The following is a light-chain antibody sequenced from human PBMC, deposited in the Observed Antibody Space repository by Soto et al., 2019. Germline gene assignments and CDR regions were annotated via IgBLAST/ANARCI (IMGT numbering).Light chain of an antibody. CDR2: KAS. Sequence: DILMTQSPSTLSATVGDRVTITCRASQRISTWLAWYQQKPGKAPKLLIYKASSLEGGVPSRFGGSGSGTLFNITISSLHPDDFATYYCQQYNTYPLTFGGGTKVDIK. V-gene: IGKV1-5*03. CDR3: QQYNTYPLT. J-gene: IGKJ4*01. CDR1: QRISTW.